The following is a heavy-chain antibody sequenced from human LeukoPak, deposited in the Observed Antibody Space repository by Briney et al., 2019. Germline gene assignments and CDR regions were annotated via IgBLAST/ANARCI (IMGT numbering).Heavy chain of an antibody. D-gene: IGHD2-2*01. CDR3: ARDASRYCSSTSCPFDP. V-gene: IGHV3-21*01. CDR2: ISSSSSYI. Sequence: GGSLRLSCAASGFTFTSYSMNWVRQAPGKGLEWVSSISSSSSYIYYADSVKGRFTISRDNAKNSLFLQMNSLRAEDAAVYYCARDASRYCSSTSCPFDPWGQGTLVTVSS. J-gene: IGHJ5*02. CDR1: GFTFTSYS.